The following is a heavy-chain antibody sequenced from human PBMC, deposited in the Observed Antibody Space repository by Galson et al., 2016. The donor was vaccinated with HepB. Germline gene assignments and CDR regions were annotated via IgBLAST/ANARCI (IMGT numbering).Heavy chain of an antibody. CDR1: GYSFTSHW. CDR3: ARLGGYRLGFDI. V-gene: IGHV5-10-1*01. J-gene: IGHJ3*02. D-gene: IGHD3-16*02. Sequence: QSGAEVKKPGESLRISCKGSGYSFTSHWITWVRQMPGKGLEWMGRIDPSDSYSSYSPSFEGHVIISADKSISTAYLQWNSLKASDTAMYYCARLGGYRLGFDIWGQGTMVTVSS. CDR2: IDPSDSYS.